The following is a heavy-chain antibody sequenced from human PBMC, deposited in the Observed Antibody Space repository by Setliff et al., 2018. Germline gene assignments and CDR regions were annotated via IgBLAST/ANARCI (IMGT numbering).Heavy chain of an antibody. V-gene: IGHV4-34*01. CDR1: GGSFNSYY. D-gene: IGHD4-17*01. J-gene: IGHJ2*01. Sequence: SETLSLTCAVYGGSFNSYYWSWIRQPPGKGLEWIGEINQSGSTNYNPSLKSRVTMSVDTSKNQFSLSLSSVTAADTAVYYCARMVTGDSGEHWHFGLWGRGTLVTVSS. CDR3: ARMVTGDSGEHWHFGL. CDR2: INQSGST.